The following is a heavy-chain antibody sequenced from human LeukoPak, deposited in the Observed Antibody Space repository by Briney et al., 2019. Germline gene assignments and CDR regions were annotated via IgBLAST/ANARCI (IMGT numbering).Heavy chain of an antibody. Sequence: KPSETLSLTCTVSGGSISSYYWSWIRQPAGKGLEWVGRIYTSGSTNYNPSLKSRVTMSVDTSKNQFSLKLSSVTAADTAVYYCARDPPAAMGYYFDYWGQGTLVTSPQ. CDR3: ARDPPAAMGYYFDY. J-gene: IGHJ4*02. V-gene: IGHV4-4*07. D-gene: IGHD2-2*01. CDR1: GGSISSYY. CDR2: IYTSGST.